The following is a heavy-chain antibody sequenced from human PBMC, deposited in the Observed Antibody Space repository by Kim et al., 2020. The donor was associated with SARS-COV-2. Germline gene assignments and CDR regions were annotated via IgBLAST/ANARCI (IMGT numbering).Heavy chain of an antibody. CDR1: GGTFSSYA. Sequence: SVKVSCKASGGTFSSYAISWVRQAPGQGLEWMGGIIPIFGTANYAQKFQGRVTITADESTSTAYMELSSLRSEDTAVYYCARDLIHGSGSYYAYYFDYWGQGTLVTVSS. CDR3: ARDLIHGSGSYYAYYFDY. CDR2: IIPIFGTA. V-gene: IGHV1-69*13. J-gene: IGHJ4*02. D-gene: IGHD3-10*01.